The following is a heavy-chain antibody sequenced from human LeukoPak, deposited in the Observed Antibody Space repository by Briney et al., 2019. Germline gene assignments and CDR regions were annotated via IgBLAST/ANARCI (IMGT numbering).Heavy chain of an antibody. CDR3: ARGYGGITDY. V-gene: IGHV3-21*01. D-gene: IGHD4-23*01. Sequence: PGGSLSLSCAHSGFSFSRYCMHWVRQAPGKGLEWVSSISSSSRYIYYEDSVKGRFTISRDNAKNPLYLQLNSLRAEDTAVYYCARGYGGITDYWGKGTLVTVSS. CDR1: GFSFSRYC. J-gene: IGHJ4*02. CDR2: ISSSSRYI.